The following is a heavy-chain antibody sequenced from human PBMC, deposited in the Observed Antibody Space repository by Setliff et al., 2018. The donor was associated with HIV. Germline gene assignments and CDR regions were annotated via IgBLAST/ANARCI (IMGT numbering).Heavy chain of an antibody. Sequence: SETLSLTCAVYGGSFSGYYWSWIRQPPGKGLEWIGEINHSGSINYNPSLKSRVTMSVDASKNHVSLRFTSMTAADTGVYYCARDQRLPGVQPPYWYFDLWGRGTMVTVSS. CDR1: GGSFSGYY. D-gene: IGHD6-25*01. V-gene: IGHV4-34*01. CDR3: ARDQRLPGVQPPYWYFDL. J-gene: IGHJ2*01. CDR2: INHSGSI.